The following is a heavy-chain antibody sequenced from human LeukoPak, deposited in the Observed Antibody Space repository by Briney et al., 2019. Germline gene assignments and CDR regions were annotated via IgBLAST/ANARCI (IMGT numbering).Heavy chain of an antibody. J-gene: IGHJ6*03. V-gene: IGHV3-7*01. CDR1: GFTFSNAW. D-gene: IGHD3-10*01. CDR3: ARGKGSGSENYYMDV. Sequence: GGSLRLSCAASGFTFSNAWMTWVRQAPGKGLEWVANIKQDGSEKYYVDSVKGRFTISRDNAKNSLYLQMTSLRAEDTAVYFCARGKGSGSENYYMDVWGKGTTVTVSS. CDR2: IKQDGSEK.